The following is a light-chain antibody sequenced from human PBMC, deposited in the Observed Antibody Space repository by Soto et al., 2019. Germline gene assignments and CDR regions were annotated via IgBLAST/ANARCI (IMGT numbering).Light chain of an antibody. CDR3: QQYNSYRA. V-gene: IGKV1-5*03. CDR1: QSISNW. Sequence: DIHMTPSPSTLSPSVVDRVIITCRANQSISNWLAWHQQKPGKAPKLLIYKASILGSGVPARFSGSGSGTEFTLNISSLQPDDVATYYCQQYNSYRAFGPGTKVDIK. CDR2: KAS. J-gene: IGKJ1*01.